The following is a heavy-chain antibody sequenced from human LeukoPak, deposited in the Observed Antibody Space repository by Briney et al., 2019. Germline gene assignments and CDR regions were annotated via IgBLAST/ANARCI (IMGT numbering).Heavy chain of an antibody. CDR3: ARRGMWDIVNNDGFDV. CDR2: INHSGST. J-gene: IGHJ3*01. Sequence: PSETLSLTCAVYGGSFSGYYWSWIRQSPGKGLEWIGEINHSGSTNDSPSLKSRVTMSVDTSKNQFSLKLTSVTAADTAVYYCARRGMWDIVNNDGFDVWGQGTMVTVSS. CDR1: GGSFSGYY. V-gene: IGHV4-34*01. D-gene: IGHD5-12*01.